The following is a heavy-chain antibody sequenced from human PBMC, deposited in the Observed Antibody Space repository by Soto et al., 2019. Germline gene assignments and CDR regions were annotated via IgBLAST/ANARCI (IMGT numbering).Heavy chain of an antibody. CDR3: ARRRMESSGWYPPALNYYGMDV. D-gene: IGHD6-19*01. Sequence: NPSETLSLTCTVSGGSISSSSYYWGWIRQPPGKGLEWIGSIYYSGSTYYNPSLKSRVTISVDTSKNQFSLKLSSVTAADTAVYYCARRRMESSGWYPPALNYYGMDVWGQGTTVTVSS. V-gene: IGHV4-39*01. CDR1: GGSISSSSYY. CDR2: IYYSGST. J-gene: IGHJ6*02.